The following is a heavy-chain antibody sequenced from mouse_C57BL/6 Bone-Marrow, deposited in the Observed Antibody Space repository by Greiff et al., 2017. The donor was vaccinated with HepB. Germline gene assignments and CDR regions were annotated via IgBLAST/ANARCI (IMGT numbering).Heavy chain of an antibody. D-gene: IGHD1-1*01. J-gene: IGHJ2*01. CDR2: ISSGSSTI. CDR3: ARMGNYGSSLSFDY. V-gene: IGHV5-17*01. CDR1: GFTFSDYG. Sequence: EVQLVESGGGLVKPGGSLKLSCAASGFTFSDYGMHWVRQAPEKGLEWVAYISSGSSTIYYADTVKGRFTISRDNAKNTLFLQMTSLRSEDTAMYYCARMGNYGSSLSFDYWGQGTTLTVSS.